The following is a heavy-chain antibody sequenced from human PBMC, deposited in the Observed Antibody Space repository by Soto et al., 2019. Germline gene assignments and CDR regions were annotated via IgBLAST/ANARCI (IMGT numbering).Heavy chain of an antibody. Sequence: QVQLVESGGGLVKPGGSLRLSCAASGFTFSDYYMSWIRQAPGKGLEWVSYISSSSSYTNYADSVKGRFTISRDNAKNSRYLQMNSLRAEDTAVYYCARRGGYSRDGYNYWYFDLWGRGTLVTVSS. V-gene: IGHV3-11*05. D-gene: IGHD1-26*01. CDR1: GFTFSDYY. J-gene: IGHJ2*01. CDR2: ISSSSSYT. CDR3: ARRGGYSRDGYNYWYFDL.